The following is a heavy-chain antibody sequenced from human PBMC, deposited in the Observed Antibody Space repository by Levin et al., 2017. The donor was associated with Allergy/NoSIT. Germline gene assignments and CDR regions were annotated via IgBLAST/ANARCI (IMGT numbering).Heavy chain of an antibody. J-gene: IGHJ4*02. CDR3: AGGLRYFDWLSMGGY. CDR1: GFTFSSYG. CDR2: ISYDGSNK. V-gene: IGHV3-30*03. Sequence: LSLTCAASGFTFSSYGMHWVRPAPGKGLEWVAVISYDGSNKYYADSVKGRFTISRDNSKNTLYLQMNSLRAEDTAVYYCAGGLRYFDWLSMGGYWGQGTLVTVSS. D-gene: IGHD3-9*01.